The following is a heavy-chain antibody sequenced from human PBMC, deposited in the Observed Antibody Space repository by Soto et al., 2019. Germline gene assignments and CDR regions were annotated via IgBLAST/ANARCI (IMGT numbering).Heavy chain of an antibody. J-gene: IGHJ4*02. CDR1: GFTFSSYA. V-gene: IGHV3-23*04. CDR3: ARRSSSWYFDY. Sequence: EVQLVESGGGLVQPGGSLRLSCAASGFTFSSYAMNWVRPAPGKGLEWVSSISGSGGSTYYADSVKGLFTITRDNSKNTLYLQMNSLRAEDTAVYYCARRSSSWYFDYWGQVTLVTVSS. D-gene: IGHD6-13*01. CDR2: ISGSGGST.